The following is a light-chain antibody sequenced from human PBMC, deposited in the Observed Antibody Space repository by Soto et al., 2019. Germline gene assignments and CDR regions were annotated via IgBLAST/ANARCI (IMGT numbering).Light chain of an antibody. J-gene: IGKJ5*01. CDR1: QSVSSD. Sequence: EIVMTQSPATLSVSPGERATLSCRASQSVSSDLAWYQQKPGQAPRLLIFGASSRATGIPARFSGSGSGTESSLTISSLQSEDFAVYYCQQYNDWPITFGQGTRLEI. CDR2: GAS. V-gene: IGKV3-15*01. CDR3: QQYNDWPIT.